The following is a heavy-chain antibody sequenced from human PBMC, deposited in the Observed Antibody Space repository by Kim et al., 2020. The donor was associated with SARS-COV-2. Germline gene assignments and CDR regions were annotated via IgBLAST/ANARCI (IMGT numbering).Heavy chain of an antibody. CDR2: ISASATST. Sequence: GGSLRLSCAASGFTFSTYAMSWVRQAPGKGLEWVSGISASATSTYYAASVKGRFTISRDNSKNTLYLQMNSLRAEDTAVYYCAKESQLGYWGQGTLVTVSS. CDR1: GFTFSTYA. V-gene: IGHV3-23*01. J-gene: IGHJ4*02. CDR3: AKESQLGY. D-gene: IGHD3-16*01.